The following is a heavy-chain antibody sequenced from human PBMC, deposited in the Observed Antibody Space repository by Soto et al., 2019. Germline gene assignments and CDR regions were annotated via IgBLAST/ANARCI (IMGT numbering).Heavy chain of an antibody. CDR1: GYTFTSYD. CDR2: MNPNSGNT. D-gene: IGHD3-3*01. CDR3: AAQYDFWSGYYYRYYYYMDV. Sequence: ASVKVSCKASGYTFTSYDINWVRQATGQGLEWMGWMNPNSGNTGYAQKFQGRVTMTRNTSISTAYMELSSLRSEDTAVYYCAAQYDFWSGYYYRYYYYMDVWGKGTTVTVS. V-gene: IGHV1-8*01. J-gene: IGHJ6*03.